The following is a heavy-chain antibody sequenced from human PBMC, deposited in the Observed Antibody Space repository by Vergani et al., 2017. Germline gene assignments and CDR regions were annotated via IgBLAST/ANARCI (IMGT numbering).Heavy chain of an antibody. J-gene: IGHJ6*02. V-gene: IGHV4-31*03. CDR2: IYYSGST. D-gene: IGHD5-24*01. Sequence: QVQLQESGPGLVKPSQTLSLTCTVSGGSISSGGYYWSWIRQHPGKGLEWIGYIYYSGSTNYNPSLKSRVTIAVDTAKNQFSLKLSSVTAAETAVDYCARAGDSLGMATIHGMDVWGQGTTVTVSS. CDR3: ARAGDSLGMATIHGMDV. CDR1: GGSISSGGYY.